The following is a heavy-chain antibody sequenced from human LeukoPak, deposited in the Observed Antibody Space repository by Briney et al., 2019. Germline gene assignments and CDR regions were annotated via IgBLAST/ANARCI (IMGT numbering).Heavy chain of an antibody. J-gene: IGHJ5*02. CDR2: IYYSGST. CDR1: GGSISSYY. Sequence: SETLSLTCTVSGGSISSYYWSWIRQPPGKGLEWIGYIYYSGSTNYNPSLKSRVTISVDTSKNQFSLKLSSVTAADTAVYYCARQPVVVVAATGWFDPWGQGTLVTVSS. CDR3: ARQPVVVVAATGWFDP. V-gene: IGHV4-59*08. D-gene: IGHD2-15*01.